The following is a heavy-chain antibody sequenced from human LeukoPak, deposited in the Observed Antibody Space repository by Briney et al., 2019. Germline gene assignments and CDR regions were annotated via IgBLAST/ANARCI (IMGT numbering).Heavy chain of an antibody. Sequence: ASVKVSCKASGYTFTSYGISWVRQAPGQGLEWMGWISAYNGNTNYAQKFQGRVIMTRNTSISTAYMELRSLTSDDTAVYYCARRDCSSSSCHYYYYYMDVWGQGTTVTVSS. J-gene: IGHJ6*02. V-gene: IGHV1-18*01. CDR1: GYTFTSYG. CDR2: ISAYNGNT. CDR3: ARRDCSSSSCHYYYYYMDV. D-gene: IGHD2-2*01.